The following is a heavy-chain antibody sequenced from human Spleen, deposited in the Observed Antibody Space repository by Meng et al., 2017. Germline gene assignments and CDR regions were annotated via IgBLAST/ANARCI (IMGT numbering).Heavy chain of an antibody. CDR1: GFTFRSHG. Sequence: GGSLRLSCAASGFTFRSHGMHWVRQAPGKGLEWVAVIWYDGSNKIYADSVKGRFTISRDNSKNTVDLQMVSLTAEDTAVYYCARWGSGKILDYWGQGTLVTVSS. CDR3: ARWGSGKILDY. D-gene: IGHD2-15*01. V-gene: IGHV3-33*01. CDR2: IWYDGSNK. J-gene: IGHJ4*02.